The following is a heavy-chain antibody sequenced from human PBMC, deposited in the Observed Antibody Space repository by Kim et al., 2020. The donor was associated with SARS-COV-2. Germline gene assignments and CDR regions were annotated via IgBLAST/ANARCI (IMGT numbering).Heavy chain of an antibody. CDR2: IYYSGST. Sequence: SETLSLTCTVSGGSISTYFWSWIRQPPGKGLEWIGYIYYSGSTNYNPSLKSRVTISVDTSKNQFSLNLSSVTAADTAVYYCARTNMYYDILTGWSYYGM. CDR3: ARTNMYYDILTGWSYYGM. D-gene: IGHD3-9*01. V-gene: IGHV4-59*01. CDR1: GGSISTYF. J-gene: IGHJ6*01.